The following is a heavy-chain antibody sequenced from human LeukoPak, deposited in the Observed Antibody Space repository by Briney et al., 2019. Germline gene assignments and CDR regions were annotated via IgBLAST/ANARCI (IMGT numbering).Heavy chain of an antibody. V-gene: IGHV4-30-4*01. Sequence: SETLSLTCTVSGGSISSGDYYWSWIRQPPGKGLEWIGYIYYSGSTYYNPSLKSRVTISVDTSKNQFSLKLSSVTAADTAVYYCARGVGDYPYYYYGMDVWGQGTTVTVSS. D-gene: IGHD4-17*01. CDR1: GGSISSGDYY. CDR3: ARGVGDYPYYYYGMDV. CDR2: IYYSGST. J-gene: IGHJ6*02.